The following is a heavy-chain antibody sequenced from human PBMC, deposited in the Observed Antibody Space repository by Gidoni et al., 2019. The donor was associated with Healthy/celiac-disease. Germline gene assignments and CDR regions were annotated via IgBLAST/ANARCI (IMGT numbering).Heavy chain of an antibody. J-gene: IGHJ4*02. CDR3: ARGNMRDDSSGYVGYYFDY. V-gene: IGHV4-34*01. CDR1: GGSFGGYY. Sequence: QVQLQQWGAGLLKPSETLSLTCAVYGGSFGGYYWSWIRQPPGKGLEWIGEINHSGSTNYNPSLKSRVTISVDTSKNQFSLKLSSVTAADTAVYYCARGNMRDDSSGYVGYYFDYWGQGTLVTVSS. D-gene: IGHD3-22*01. CDR2: INHSGST.